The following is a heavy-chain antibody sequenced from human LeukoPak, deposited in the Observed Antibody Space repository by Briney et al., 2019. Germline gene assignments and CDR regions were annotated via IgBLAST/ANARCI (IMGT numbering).Heavy chain of an antibody. CDR2: INHSGST. J-gene: IGHJ4*02. CDR1: GGSFSGYY. V-gene: IGHV4-34*01. CDR3: ARGPRYDILTGYSRTPFDY. Sequence: PSETLSLTCAVYGGSFSGYYWSWIRQPPGKGLEWIGEINHSGSTNYNPSLKSRVTISVDTSRNQFSLKLSSVTAADTAVYYCARGPRYDILTGYSRTPFDYWGQGTLVTVSS. D-gene: IGHD3-9*01.